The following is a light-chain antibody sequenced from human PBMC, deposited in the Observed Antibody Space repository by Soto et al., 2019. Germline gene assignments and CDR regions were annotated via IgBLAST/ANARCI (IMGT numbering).Light chain of an antibody. Sequence: DIVVTQSPESLAVSLGERATINCKSSQSVLYSSNNKNYLDWYQQKPGQPPKLLIYWASTRESGVPDRFSGSGSGTDFTLTISSLQAEDVAVYYCQQYYSIPRTFGGGTKVDIK. J-gene: IGKJ4*01. V-gene: IGKV4-1*01. CDR1: QSVLYSSNNKNY. CDR2: WAS. CDR3: QQYYSIPRT.